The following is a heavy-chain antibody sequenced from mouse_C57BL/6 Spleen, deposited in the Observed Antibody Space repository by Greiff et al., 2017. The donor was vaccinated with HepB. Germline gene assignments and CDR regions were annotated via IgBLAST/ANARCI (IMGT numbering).Heavy chain of an antibody. CDR1: GYTFTSYW. Sequence: QVQLQQPGAELVRPGSSVKLSCKASGYTFTSYWMHWVKQRPIQGLEWIGNIDPSDSETHYNQKFKDKATLTVDKSSSTAYMQLSSLTSEDSAVYYCARAPYYCGRVTGTSNAMDYWGQGTSVTVSS. V-gene: IGHV1-52*01. CDR2: IDPSDSET. D-gene: IGHD1-1*01. CDR3: ARAPYYCGRVTGTSNAMDY. J-gene: IGHJ4*01.